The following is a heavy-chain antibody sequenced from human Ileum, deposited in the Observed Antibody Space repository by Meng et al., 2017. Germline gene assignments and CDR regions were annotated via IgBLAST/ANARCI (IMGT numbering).Heavy chain of an antibody. D-gene: IGHD4-23*01. CDR2: ISHSGCA. V-gene: IGHV4-4*02. Sequence: PVLATPSATLARTCPVSSGAISSNTYGSWVRPPPVKGLEYTGQISHSGCAYYNPSLKIRVTMSVDKSKSQFSLILTSVTAADTAIYYCARHGGYSQDFWGQGTLVTVSS. J-gene: IGHJ4*02. CDR3: ARHGGYSQDF. CDR1: SGAISSNTY.